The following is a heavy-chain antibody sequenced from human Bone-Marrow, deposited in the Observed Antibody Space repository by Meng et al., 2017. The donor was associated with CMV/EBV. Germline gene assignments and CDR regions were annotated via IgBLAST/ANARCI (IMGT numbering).Heavy chain of an antibody. V-gene: IGHV3-21*01. J-gene: IGHJ6*02. CDR3: AREGVDTDMVRGDYHGMDV. Sequence: GESLKISCAASGFTFSSYSMNWVRQAPGKGLEWVSSISSSSSYIYYADSVKGRFTISRDTSKNTLYLQMNSLRSEDTAVYYCAREGVDTDMVRGDYHGMDVWGQGTTVTVSS. CDR1: GFTFSSYS. D-gene: IGHD5-18*01. CDR2: ISSSSSYI.